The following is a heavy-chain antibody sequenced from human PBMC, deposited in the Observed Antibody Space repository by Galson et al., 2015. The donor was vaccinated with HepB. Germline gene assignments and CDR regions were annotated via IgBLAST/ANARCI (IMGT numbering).Heavy chain of an antibody. D-gene: IGHD3-10*01. CDR2: VSYDGKNK. J-gene: IGHJ3*01. V-gene: IGHV3-30*04. CDR3: ARDCYDTGEAQYSGSGSRLPKCTGAFDV. Sequence: SLRLSCAASGFTFSRFAMHWVRQAPGKGLEWVAVVSYDGKNKYYGDSVKGRFTISRDNSKNTLYLQMDSLRAEDTALYYCARDCYDTGEAQYSGSGSRLPKCTGAFDVWGQGTTVIVSS. CDR1: GFTFSRFA.